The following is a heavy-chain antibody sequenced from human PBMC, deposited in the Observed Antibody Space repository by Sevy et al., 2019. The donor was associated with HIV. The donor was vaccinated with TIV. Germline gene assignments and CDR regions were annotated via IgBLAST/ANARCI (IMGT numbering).Heavy chain of an antibody. CDR2: ISAYSGNT. D-gene: IGHD3-22*01. CDR3: ARDQYDSSGYYYSYYGMDV. V-gene: IGHV1-18*01. J-gene: IGHJ6*02. CDR1: GYTFTSYG. Sequence: ASVKVSCKASGYTFTSYGINWVRQAPGQGLEWMGWISAYSGNTNCAQNLQGRVTMTTDTFTSTAYMELRSLTSDDTAVYYCARDQYDSSGYYYSYYGMDVWGQGTTVTVSS.